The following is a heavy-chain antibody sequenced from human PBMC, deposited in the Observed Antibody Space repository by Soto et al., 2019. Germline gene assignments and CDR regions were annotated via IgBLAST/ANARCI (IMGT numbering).Heavy chain of an antibody. CDR2: VFHTGTT. CDR3: ARSAGWYAIHA. V-gene: IGHV4-4*02. CDR1: GDSVSSPYY. Sequence: QVQLQESGPGLVKPSGTLSLTCAVSGDSVSSPYYWCWVRQPPGKGLEWIGEVFHTGTTSYNPSLRSRVTISMDKSINQFSLDLSSVNAADTAVYYCARSAGWYAIHAWGPGTLV. J-gene: IGHJ5*02. D-gene: IGHD6-19*01.